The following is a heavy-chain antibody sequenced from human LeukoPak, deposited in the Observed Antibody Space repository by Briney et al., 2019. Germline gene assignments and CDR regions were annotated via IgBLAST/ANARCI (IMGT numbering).Heavy chain of an antibody. J-gene: IGHJ3*02. Sequence: GGSLRLSCAASGVTVRSNYMNWLRQAPGKGLEWVALIFSGNSTYYADSVKGRFTISRDNSKNTLFLQMNSLRVEDTAVYYCAREGAGGFDIWGQGTMVTVSS. CDR1: GVTVRSNY. V-gene: IGHV3-53*01. CDR2: IFSGNST. CDR3: AREGAGGFDI. D-gene: IGHD3-16*01.